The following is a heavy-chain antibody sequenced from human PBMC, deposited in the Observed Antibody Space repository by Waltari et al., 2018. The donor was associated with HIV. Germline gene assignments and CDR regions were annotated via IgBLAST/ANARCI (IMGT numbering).Heavy chain of an antibody. J-gene: IGHJ5*02. Sequence: QVQLQESAPGLVKPSETLSLTCTVSGGSISSYYWSWIRQPAGKGLEWIGRIYTSGSTNYNPSLKSRVTMSVDTSKNQFSLKLSSVTAADTAVYYCARVGSSGWQNWFDPWGQGTLVTVSS. D-gene: IGHD6-19*01. V-gene: IGHV4-4*07. CDR2: IYTSGST. CDR3: ARVGSSGWQNWFDP. CDR1: GGSISSYY.